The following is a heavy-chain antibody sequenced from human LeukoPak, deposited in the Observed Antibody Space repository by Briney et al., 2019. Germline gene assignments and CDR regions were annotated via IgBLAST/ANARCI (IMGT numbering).Heavy chain of an antibody. J-gene: IGHJ4*02. CDR1: GFTFSTYS. Sequence: GGSLRLSCAASGFTFSTYSMNWVRQAPGKGLEWVSYISSSSSTMYYADSVKGRFTISRDNAKNSLYLQMNSLRAEDTAVYYCARDVFTYSYDKSGYNSDYWGKGTLVTVSS. V-gene: IGHV3-48*01. CDR2: ISSSSSTM. D-gene: IGHD3-22*01. CDR3: ARDVFTYSYDKSGYNSDY.